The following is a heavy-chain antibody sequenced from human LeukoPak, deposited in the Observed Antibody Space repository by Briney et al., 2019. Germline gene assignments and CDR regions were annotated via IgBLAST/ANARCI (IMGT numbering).Heavy chain of an antibody. Sequence: NSSETLSLTCTVSGYSISSGYYWGWIRQPPGKGLEWIGSIYHSGSTYYNPSLKSRVTISVDTSKNQFSLKLSSVTAADTAVYYCARANRVSLYYFDYWGQGTLVTVSS. CDR2: IYHSGST. V-gene: IGHV4-38-2*02. D-gene: IGHD5/OR15-5a*01. CDR3: ARANRVSLYYFDY. J-gene: IGHJ4*02. CDR1: GYSISSGYY.